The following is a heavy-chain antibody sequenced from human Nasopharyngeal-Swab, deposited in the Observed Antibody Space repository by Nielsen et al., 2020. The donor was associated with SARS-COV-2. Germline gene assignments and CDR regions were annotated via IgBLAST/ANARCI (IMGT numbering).Heavy chain of an antibody. CDR3: ARQGITIFGVVTYGMDV. J-gene: IGHJ6*02. V-gene: IGHV5-10-1*01. D-gene: IGHD3-3*01. CDR2: IDPSDSYI. Sequence: VRQMPGKGLEWMGRIDPSDSYINYSPSFQGHVTISADKSISTAYLQWSSLKASDTAMYYCARQGITIFGVVTYGMDVWGQGTTVTVSS.